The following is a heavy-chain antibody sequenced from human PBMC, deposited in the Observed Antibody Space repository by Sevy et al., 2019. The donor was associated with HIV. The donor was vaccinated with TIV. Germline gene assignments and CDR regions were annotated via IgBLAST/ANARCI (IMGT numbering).Heavy chain of an antibody. CDR2: INPNTGAT. J-gene: IGHJ4*02. CDR1: GYTFTVNF. D-gene: IGHD6-13*01. V-gene: IGHV1-2*02. CDR3: ARRGIAAAGTGGFDF. Sequence: ASVKVSCKASGYTFTVNFLHWVRQGPGQGLEWMGRINPNTGATDYSQTFQGRVTMTRDTFISTAYMELRRLRSDDTALYYCARRGIAAAGTGGFDFWGQGTLLTVSS.